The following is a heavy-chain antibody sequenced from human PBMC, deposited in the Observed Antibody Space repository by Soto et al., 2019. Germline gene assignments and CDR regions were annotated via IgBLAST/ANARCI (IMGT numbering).Heavy chain of an antibody. V-gene: IGHV3-7*01. J-gene: IGHJ6*02. Sequence: GGSLRLSCAASGFTFSSYWMSWVRQAPGKGLEWVANIKQDGSEKYYVDSVKGRFTISRDNAKNSLYLQMNSLRAEDTAVYYCVSDGKLISVSTYGYYYYYGMDFWGQGTPVTVSS. CDR3: VSDGKLISVSTYGYYYYYGMDF. CDR1: GFTFSSYW. CDR2: IKQDGSEK. D-gene: IGHD3-16*01.